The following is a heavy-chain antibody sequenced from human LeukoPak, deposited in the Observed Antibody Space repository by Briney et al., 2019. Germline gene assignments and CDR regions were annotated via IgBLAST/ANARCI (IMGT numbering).Heavy chain of an antibody. CDR1: GYTFTSYY. J-gene: IGHJ4*02. CDR3: ATVRVGATQFDY. CDR2: ITPIFGST. Sequence: SVKVSCKASGYTFTSYYMHWVRQAPGQGLEWMGGITPIFGSTNYAQKFQGRVTITADKSASTAYMELSSLRSEDTAVYYCATVRVGATQFDYWGQGTLVTVSS. D-gene: IGHD1-26*01. V-gene: IGHV1-69*06.